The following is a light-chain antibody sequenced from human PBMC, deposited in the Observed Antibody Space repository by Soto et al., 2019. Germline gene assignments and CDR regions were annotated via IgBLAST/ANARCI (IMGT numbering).Light chain of an antibody. J-gene: IGKJ1*01. CDR2: DAS. CDR1: QGIVRW. Sequence: DIQMTQSPSTLSASVGDRVTLTCRASQGIVRWLAWYQQKPGQAPKLLIYDASSLESGVPSRFSGSGAGTEFTLTISSLQPDDFATYYCQHYYGFSRTFGQGTKVDI. CDR3: QHYYGFSRT. V-gene: IGKV1-5*01.